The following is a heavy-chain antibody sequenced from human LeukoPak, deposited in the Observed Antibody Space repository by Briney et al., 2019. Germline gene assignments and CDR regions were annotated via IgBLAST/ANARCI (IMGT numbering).Heavy chain of an antibody. J-gene: IGHJ4*02. CDR2: ISDSGGST. CDR1: GFTFSSYA. Sequence: GGSLRLSCAASGFTFSSYAMSWVRQAPGKGLEWVSAISDSGGSTHYADFVKGRFTISRDNSKNTLYLQMNSLRAEDTAVYYCAKGPFIEVAGTTWDSWGQGTLVTVSS. V-gene: IGHV3-23*01. CDR3: AKGPFIEVAGTTWDS. D-gene: IGHD6-19*01.